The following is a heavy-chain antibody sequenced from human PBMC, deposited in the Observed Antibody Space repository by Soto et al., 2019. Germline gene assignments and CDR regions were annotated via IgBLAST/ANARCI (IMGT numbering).Heavy chain of an antibody. CDR3: ARDRRFLGWLDPVDY. Sequence: ASVKVSCKASGYTFTSYGISWVRQAPGQGLEWMGWISAYNGNTNYAQKLQGRVTMTTDTSTSTAYMELRSLRSDDTAVYYCARDRRFLGWLDPVDYWGQGTLVTVSS. CDR1: GYTFTSYG. CDR2: ISAYNGNT. V-gene: IGHV1-18*01. J-gene: IGHJ4*02. D-gene: IGHD3-3*01.